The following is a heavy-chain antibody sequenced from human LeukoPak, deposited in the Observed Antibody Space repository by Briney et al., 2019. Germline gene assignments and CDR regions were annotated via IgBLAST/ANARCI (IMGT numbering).Heavy chain of an antibody. V-gene: IGHV3-21*01. J-gene: IGHJ3*02. CDR2: ISSSSSYI. Sequence: GGSLRLSCAASGFTFSSYSMNWVRQAPGKGLEWVSSISSSSSYIYYADSVKGRFTISRDNTKNSLYLQMNSLRAEDTAVYYCSSPLSDAFDIWGQGTMVTVSS. CDR1: GFTFSSYS. CDR3: SSPLSDAFDI.